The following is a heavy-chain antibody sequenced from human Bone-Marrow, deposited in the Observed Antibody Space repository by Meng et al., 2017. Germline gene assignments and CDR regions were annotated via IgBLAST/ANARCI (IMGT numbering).Heavy chain of an antibody. CDR2: ISHGGST. D-gene: IGHD2/OR15-2a*01. CDR3: ARGSRIILHNFDY. J-gene: IGHJ4*02. Sequence: LNSSDLPLPRCDVCGCSVSSNFCSWIRQPPGKGLEWIGEISHGGSTIYNPSLKSRVTISVDTSKSQFSLKLSSVTAADTAVYYCARGSRIILHNFDYWGQGTLVTVPS. V-gene: IGHV4-34*01. CDR1: GCSVSSNF.